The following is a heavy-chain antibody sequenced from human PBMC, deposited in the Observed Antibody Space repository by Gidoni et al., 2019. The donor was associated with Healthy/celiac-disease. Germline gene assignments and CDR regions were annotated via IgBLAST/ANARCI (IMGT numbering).Heavy chain of an antibody. CDR1: GGTFSSYA. D-gene: IGHD5-12*01. J-gene: IGHJ6*02. V-gene: IGHV1-69*01. Sequence: QVQLVQSGAEVKKPGSSVKVSCKASGGTFSSYAISWVRQAPGQGLEWMGGIIPIFGTANYAQKFQGRVTITADESTSTAYMELSSLRSEDTAVYYCAREKGGSGYESRESHYYYYYGMDVWGQGTTVTVSS. CDR2: IIPIFGTA. CDR3: AREKGGSGYESRESHYYYYYGMDV.